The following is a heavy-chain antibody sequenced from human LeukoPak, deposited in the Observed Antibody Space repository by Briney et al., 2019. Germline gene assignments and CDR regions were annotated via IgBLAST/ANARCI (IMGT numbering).Heavy chain of an antibody. V-gene: IGHV1-18*01. Sequence: GASVKVSCKASGYTFTSYGISWVRQAPGQGLEWMGWISAYNGNTNYAQKLQGRVTMTTDTSTSTAYMELRSLRSDDTAMYYCARASRVRPTLTAFDIWGQGTVVTVSS. CDR3: ARASRVRPTLTAFDI. CDR2: ISAYNGNT. D-gene: IGHD1-26*01. CDR1: GYTFTSYG. J-gene: IGHJ3*02.